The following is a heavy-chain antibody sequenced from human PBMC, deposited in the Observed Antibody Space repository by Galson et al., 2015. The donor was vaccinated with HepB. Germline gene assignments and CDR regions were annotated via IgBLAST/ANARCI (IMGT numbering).Heavy chain of an antibody. D-gene: IGHD1-26*01. Sequence: SVKVSCKASGGTFSSYAISWVRQAPGQGLEWMGGIIPIFGTANYAQKFQGRVTITADESTSTAYMELSSLRSEDTAVYYCARGGWELLNWYFDLWGRGTLVTVSS. CDR2: IIPIFGTA. CDR1: GGTFSSYA. J-gene: IGHJ2*01. V-gene: IGHV1-69*13. CDR3: ARGGWELLNWYFDL.